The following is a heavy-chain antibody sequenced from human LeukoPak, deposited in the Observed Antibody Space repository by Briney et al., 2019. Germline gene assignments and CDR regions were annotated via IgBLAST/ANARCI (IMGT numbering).Heavy chain of an antibody. J-gene: IGHJ4*02. CDR3: ADTRVGADGGYYFDY. V-gene: IGHV4-39*07. CDR1: GGSISSSSYY. Sequence: PSETLSLTCTVSGGSISSSSYYWGWIRQPPGKGLEWIGSIYHSGSTYYNPSLKSRVTISVDASKNQFSLKLSSVTAADTAVYYCADTRVGADGGYYFDYWGQGTLVTVSS. D-gene: IGHD1-26*01. CDR2: IYHSGST.